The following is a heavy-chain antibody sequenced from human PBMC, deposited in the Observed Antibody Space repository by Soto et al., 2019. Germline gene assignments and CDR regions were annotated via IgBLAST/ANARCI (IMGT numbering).Heavy chain of an antibody. D-gene: IGHD2-2*01. CDR3: ARDVSGPGATYVMDL. CDR2: INPGGGRT. J-gene: IGHJ5*02. CDR1: GYIFSSHC. V-gene: IGHV1-46*01. Sequence: ASVKVSCKASGYIFSSHCIYWVRQAPGQGLQWMGIINPGGGRTAYAQKFQGRVTLTRDMSTSTVYMELTSLTYDDTAVYYCARDVSGPGATYVMDLWGQGTLVTVSS.